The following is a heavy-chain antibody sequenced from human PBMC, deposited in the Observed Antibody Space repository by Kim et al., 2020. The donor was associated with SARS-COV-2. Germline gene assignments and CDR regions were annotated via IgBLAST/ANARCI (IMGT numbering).Heavy chain of an antibody. CDR3: ARRATYYYDSSGYYWPYYFDY. J-gene: IGHJ4*02. CDR1: GYTFTTYS. Sequence: ASVKVSCKPSGYTFTTYSIHWVRQAPGQSLEWMAWINAGNGYTGYSQKLQDRVTLTRDTFASTVYMELSSLMSEDTAVYYCARRATYYYDSSGYYWPYYFDYWGQGTLVTVSS. D-gene: IGHD3-22*01. V-gene: IGHV1-3*01. CDR2: INAGNGYT.